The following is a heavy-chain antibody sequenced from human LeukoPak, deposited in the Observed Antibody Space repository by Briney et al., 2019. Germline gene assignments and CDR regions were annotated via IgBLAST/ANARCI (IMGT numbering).Heavy chain of an antibody. CDR1: GFTFSSYA. J-gene: IGHJ4*02. D-gene: IGHD5-12*01. Sequence: GGSLRLSCAASGFTFSSYAMHWVRRAPGKGLEWVANIKQDGSEKYYVDSVKGRFTISRDNAKNSLYLQMNSLRAEDTAVYYCAMLVATIILKNDGFDYWGQGTLVTVSS. CDR2: IKQDGSEK. CDR3: AMLVATIILKNDGFDY. V-gene: IGHV3-7*01.